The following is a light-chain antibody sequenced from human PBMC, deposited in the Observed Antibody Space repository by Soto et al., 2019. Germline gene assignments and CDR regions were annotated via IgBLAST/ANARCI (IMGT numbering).Light chain of an antibody. CDR3: TSYAGSSNWV. Sequence: QSALTQPPSASGSPGQSVTISCTGTSSDVGGYNYVSWYQQHPGKAPKFMIYEVSNRPSGVPDRFSGSKSGNTASLTVYGLQAEDEADYYCTSYAGSSNWVFGGGTKVTVL. V-gene: IGLV2-8*01. CDR2: EVS. CDR1: SSDVGGYNY. J-gene: IGLJ3*02.